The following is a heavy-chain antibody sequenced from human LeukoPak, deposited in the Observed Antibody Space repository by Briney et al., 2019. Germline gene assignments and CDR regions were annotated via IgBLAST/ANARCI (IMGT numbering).Heavy chain of an antibody. V-gene: IGHV4-34*01. Sequence: SETLSLTCAVYGGSFSGYYWSWIRQPPGKGLEWIGEINHSGSTNYNPSLKSRVIISVDKSKNQFSLKLTSVTAADTAVYYCARPVPSRLGWFDPWGQGTLVTVSS. D-gene: IGHD1-1*01. CDR2: INHSGST. CDR3: ARPVPSRLGWFDP. CDR1: GGSFSGYY. J-gene: IGHJ5*02.